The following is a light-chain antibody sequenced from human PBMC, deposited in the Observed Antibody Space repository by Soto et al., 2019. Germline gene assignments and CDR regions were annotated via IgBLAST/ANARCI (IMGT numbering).Light chain of an antibody. Sequence: VVLTQSPATLSLSPGERATLSCRTSLSVSVYLDWYQQKPGQAPRLLISDASNRATGIPARFSGSGSGTDFTLTISSLQPDDFATYYCQHYNSYSEAFGQGTKV. CDR1: LSVSVY. CDR2: DAS. V-gene: IGKV3-11*01. J-gene: IGKJ1*01. CDR3: QHYNSYSEA.